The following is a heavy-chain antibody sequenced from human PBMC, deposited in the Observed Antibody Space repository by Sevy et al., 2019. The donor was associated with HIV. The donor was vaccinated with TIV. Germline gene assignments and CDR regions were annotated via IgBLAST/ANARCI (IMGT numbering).Heavy chain of an antibody. CDR2: ISSSSSYI. V-gene: IGHV3-21*01. CDR1: GFTFSSYS. Sequence: GGSLRLSCAASGFTFSSYSMNWVRQAPGKGLEWVSSISSSSSYIYYADSVKGRFTISRYNAKNSLYLQMNSLRAEDTAVYYCARDPYYDSSGYYHAGDAFDIWGQGTMVTVSS. D-gene: IGHD3-22*01. J-gene: IGHJ3*02. CDR3: ARDPYYDSSGYYHAGDAFDI.